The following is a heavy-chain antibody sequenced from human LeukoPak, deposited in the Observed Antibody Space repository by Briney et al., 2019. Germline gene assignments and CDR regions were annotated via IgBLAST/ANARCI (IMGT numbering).Heavy chain of an antibody. CDR3: AKDLVTWASGNWYFDL. D-gene: IGHD2-21*02. CDR2: FTVSGAET. CDR1: GFTFNNYA. J-gene: IGHJ2*01. Sequence: GGSLRLSCAASGFTFNNYAMSWVRQAPGKGLAWVSTFTVSGAETFYADSVKGRFTISRDNSKNTLYLQMNSLRAEDTAVYYCAKDLVTWASGNWYFDLWGRGTLVTVSS. V-gene: IGHV3-23*01.